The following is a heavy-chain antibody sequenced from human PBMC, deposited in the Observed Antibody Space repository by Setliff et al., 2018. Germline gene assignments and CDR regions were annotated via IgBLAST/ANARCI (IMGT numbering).Heavy chain of an antibody. V-gene: IGHV3-23*03. CDR1: GFTFNTYA. D-gene: IGHD1-7*01. CDR2: IYRGDRST. CDR3: AKPRLELRWGFEY. Sequence: GESLKISCAASGFTFNTYAMSWVRQAPGKGLEWVSTIYRGDRSTFYADSVQGRFIIFRDGSKNTLYLQMDSLRGEDTAVYYCAKPRLELRWGFEYWGQGTPVTVSS. J-gene: IGHJ4*02.